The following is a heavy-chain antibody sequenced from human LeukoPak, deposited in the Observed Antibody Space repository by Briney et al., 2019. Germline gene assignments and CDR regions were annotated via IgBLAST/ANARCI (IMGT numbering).Heavy chain of an antibody. CDR1: GGTFSSYA. Sequence: SVKVSCKASGGTFSSYALSWVRQAPGQGLEWMGGIIPIFGTSKYAQKFQGRVTITADKSTSTAYMELSSLRSEDTAVYYCARAVPGSTGTAYPYYYYYYYMDVWGKGTTVTISS. CDR3: ARAVPGSTGTAYPYYYYYYYMDV. V-gene: IGHV1-69*06. D-gene: IGHD1-1*01. J-gene: IGHJ6*03. CDR2: IIPIFGTS.